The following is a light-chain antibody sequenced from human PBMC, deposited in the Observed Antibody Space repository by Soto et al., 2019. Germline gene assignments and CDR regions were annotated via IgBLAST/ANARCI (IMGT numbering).Light chain of an antibody. CDR2: AAP. Sequence: DIPLTQSPSSLSASVGDGVTITCRSSQNINAYVNWYQQKSGKAPELLIYAAPNLQSGVPPRFSGSGSGTEFALIITSLQPEDSATYYCQQSYIIPRTFGQGTKVEIK. V-gene: IGKV1-39*01. CDR1: QNINAY. CDR3: QQSYIIPRT. J-gene: IGKJ1*01.